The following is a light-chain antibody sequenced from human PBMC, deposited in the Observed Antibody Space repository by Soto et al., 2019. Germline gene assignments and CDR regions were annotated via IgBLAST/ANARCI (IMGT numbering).Light chain of an antibody. Sequence: EIVMTQSPATLSVSPGERATLSCRASQSVSSYLAWFQQKPDQAPRLLIYDASTRAIGIPVRFSGSGSGTEFTLTIRSMQSEDYGVYYCQQNKDWPGTFGQGTKVDIK. CDR3: QQNKDWPGT. CDR1: QSVSSY. J-gene: IGKJ1*01. V-gene: IGKV3-15*01. CDR2: DAS.